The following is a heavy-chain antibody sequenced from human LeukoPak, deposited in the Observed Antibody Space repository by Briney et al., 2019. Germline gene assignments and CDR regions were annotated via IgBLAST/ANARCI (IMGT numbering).Heavy chain of an antibody. J-gene: IGHJ4*02. CDR3: ARGRHDSSGYYQIYHLDY. Sequence: SETLSLTCTVSGGSISNSSYFWGWIRQPPGKGLEWIGSIYYSGSTYYNPSLKSRVTISVDTSKNQFSLKLSSVTAADTAVYYCARGRHDSSGYYQIYHLDYWGQGTLVTVSS. V-gene: IGHV4-39*01. D-gene: IGHD3-22*01. CDR1: GGSISNSSYF. CDR2: IYYSGST.